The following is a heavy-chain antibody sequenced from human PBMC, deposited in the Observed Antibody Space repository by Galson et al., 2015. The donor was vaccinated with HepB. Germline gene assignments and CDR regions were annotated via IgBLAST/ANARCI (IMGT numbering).Heavy chain of an antibody. CDR1: GYSFTSYW. CDR3: ATRKGNDYYYYYYGMDV. Sequence: QSRAVVKNPGESLRTSSKGSGYSFTSYWISWVRQMPGKGLEWMGRIGPSDSYTNYSPSFQGHVTISADKSISTAYLQWSSLKASDTAMYYCATRKGNDYYYYYYGMDVWGQGTTVAVSS. D-gene: IGHD1-1*01. CDR2: IGPSDSYT. J-gene: IGHJ6*02. V-gene: IGHV5-10-1*01.